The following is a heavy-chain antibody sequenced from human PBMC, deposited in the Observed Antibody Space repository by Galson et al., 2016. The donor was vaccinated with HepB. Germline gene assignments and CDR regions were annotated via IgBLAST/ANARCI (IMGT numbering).Heavy chain of an antibody. CDR3: TRVTHLVRGFNV. D-gene: IGHD6-6*01. Sequence: CAISGDSVSSDSAGWNWIRQSPERGLEWLGRTYYRSGWYHAHATSLGGRLMLYGDTSKNQFSLQLTSVTVADTAVYYFTRVTHLVRGFNVWGQGTTVTVSS. V-gene: IGHV6-1*01. CDR1: GDSVSSDSAG. CDR2: TYYRSGWYH. J-gene: IGHJ6*02.